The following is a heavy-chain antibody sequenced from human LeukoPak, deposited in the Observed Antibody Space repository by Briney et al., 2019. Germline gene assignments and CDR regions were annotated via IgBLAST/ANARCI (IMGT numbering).Heavy chain of an antibody. J-gene: IGHJ5*02. Sequence: ASVKVSCKASGYTFTGYYIHWVRQAPGQGLEWMGWITPHNGGTNYAQKFQGGVTMTRDTSISTAYMELSRLRSDDTAVYHCERTKNLYPGWFDPWGQGTLVTVSS. CDR1: GYTFTGYY. V-gene: IGHV1-2*02. CDR2: ITPHNGGT. D-gene: IGHD1-14*01. CDR3: ERTKNLYPGWFDP.